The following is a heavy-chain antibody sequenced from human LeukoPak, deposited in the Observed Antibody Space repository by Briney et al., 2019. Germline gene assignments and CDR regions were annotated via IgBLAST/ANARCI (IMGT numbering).Heavy chain of an antibody. J-gene: IGHJ4*02. Sequence: GGSLRLSCAASGVTFGSYGMNWVRQAPGKGLEWVSYISSSSSTIYYADSVKGRFTISRDNAKNSLYLQMNSLRAEDTAAYYCARDPGIASAVTLDYWGQGTLVTVSS. CDR1: GVTFGSYG. D-gene: IGHD6-13*01. CDR3: ARDPGIASAVTLDY. V-gene: IGHV3-48*01. CDR2: ISSSSSTI.